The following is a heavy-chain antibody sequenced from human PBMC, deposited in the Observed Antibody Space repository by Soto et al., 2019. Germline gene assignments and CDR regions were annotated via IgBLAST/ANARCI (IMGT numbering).Heavy chain of an antibody. Sequence: GGSLRLSCSASGFTFTRSDLHWVRQAPGKGLEWVGRVRSKIHNYATSFADSVRGRFTISRNDSDNTVSLEMSGLKSEDTALYYCSRHEEGRRMVFYGMDVWGQGTTVTVSS. CDR3: SRHEEGRRMVFYGMDV. D-gene: IGHD2-8*01. V-gene: IGHV3-73*01. CDR1: GFTFTRSD. CDR2: VRSKIHNYAT. J-gene: IGHJ6*02.